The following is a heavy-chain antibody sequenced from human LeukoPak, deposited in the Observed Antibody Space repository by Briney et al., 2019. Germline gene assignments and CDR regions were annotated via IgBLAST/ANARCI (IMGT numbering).Heavy chain of an antibody. CDR2: ISSSSSYI. CDR1: GFTFSSYS. D-gene: IGHD6-13*01. V-gene: IGHV3-21*04. CDR3: AKTDYSSRDGMDV. J-gene: IGHJ6*02. Sequence: GGSLRLSCAASGFTFSSYSMNWVRQAPGKGLEWVSSISSSSSYIYYADSVKGRFTISRDNAKNSLYLQMNSLRAEDTALYYCAKTDYSSRDGMDVWGQGTTVTVSS.